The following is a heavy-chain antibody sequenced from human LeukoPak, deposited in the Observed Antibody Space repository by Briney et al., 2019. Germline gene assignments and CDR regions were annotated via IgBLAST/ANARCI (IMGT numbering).Heavy chain of an antibody. CDR1: GYTFTSYG. CDR3: ARAVVVVAATNGAFDI. D-gene: IGHD2-15*01. J-gene: IGHJ3*02. CDR2: ISAYNGNT. V-gene: IGHV1-18*04. Sequence: ASVKVSCKASGYTFTSYGISWVRQAPGQGLEWMGWISAYNGNTNYAQKLQGRVTMTTDTSTSTAYMELSSLRSEDTAVYYCARAVVVVAATNGAFDIWGQGTMVTVSS.